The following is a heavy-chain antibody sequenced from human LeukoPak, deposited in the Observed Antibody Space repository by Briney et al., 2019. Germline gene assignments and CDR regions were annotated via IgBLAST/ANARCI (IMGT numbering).Heavy chain of an antibody. Sequence: TGGSLRLSCAASGFTFSSYEMNWVRKAPGKGLKWVSYISSSGSTIYYADSVKGRFTISRDNAKNSLYLQMNSLRAEDTAVYYCARDLERDDYGDYVDAFDIWGQGTMVTVSS. CDR2: ISSSGSTI. CDR3: ARDLERDDYGDYVDAFDI. D-gene: IGHD4-17*01. CDR1: GFTFSSYE. V-gene: IGHV3-48*03. J-gene: IGHJ3*02.